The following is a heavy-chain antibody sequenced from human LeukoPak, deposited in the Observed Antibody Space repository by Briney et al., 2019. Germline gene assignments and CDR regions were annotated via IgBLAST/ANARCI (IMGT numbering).Heavy chain of an antibody. V-gene: IGHV3-30-3*01. CDR1: GFTFSSYA. CDR2: ISYDGSNK. D-gene: IGHD3-22*01. J-gene: IGHJ4*02. CDR3: ARGGGYDSSGYYVY. Sequence: GGSLRLSCAASGFTFSSYAMHWVRQAPGKGLEWVAVISYDGSNKYYADPVKGRFTISRDNSKNTLYLQMSSLRAEDTAVYYCARGGGYDSSGYYVYWGQGTLVTVSS.